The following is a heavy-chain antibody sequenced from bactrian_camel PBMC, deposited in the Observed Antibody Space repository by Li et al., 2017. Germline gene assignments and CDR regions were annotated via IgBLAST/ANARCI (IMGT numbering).Heavy chain of an antibody. CDR1: GSTDRRIC. D-gene: IGHD4*01. Sequence: HVQLVESGGGSVQTGESLRLSCAASGSTDRRICMGWFRQTPGKEREGVATIDSFGRTASVDSRFTISLDKSTKTLYLEMDCLKPEDTAMYYCVARDLRRVSPFTTFQCATEGVDFAFWGQGTQVTVS. CDR2: IDSFGRT. V-gene: IGHV3S53*01. J-gene: IGHJ6*01. CDR3: VARDLRRVSPFTTFQCATEGVDFAF.